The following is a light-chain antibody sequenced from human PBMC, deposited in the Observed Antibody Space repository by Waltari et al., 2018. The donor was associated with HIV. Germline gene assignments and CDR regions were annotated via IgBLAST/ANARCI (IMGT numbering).Light chain of an antibody. CDR3: SSYAPTNNFYVL. CDR1: SSDIGGYNY. Sequence: QSALTQPPSASGSPGQSVTISCTGTSSDIGGYNYASWYQQHPGKAPKLIMTEVTTRPSGVPDRFSGSKSGNTASLTVSGLQAEDEAHYYCSSYAPTNNFYVLFGGGTALTVL. J-gene: IGLJ2*01. CDR2: EVT. V-gene: IGLV2-8*01.